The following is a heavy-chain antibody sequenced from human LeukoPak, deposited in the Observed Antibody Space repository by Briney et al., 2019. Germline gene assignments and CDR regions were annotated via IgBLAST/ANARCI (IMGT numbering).Heavy chain of an antibody. CDR1: GYTFTRFY. CDR3: ARASDSSGYYAPQHYFDY. CDR2: ISPSGGST. Sequence: ASVKVSCKASGYTFTRFYMHWVRQAPGQGLEWMGIISPSGGSTSYTQKFQGRATMTRDTSTTTVYMELSSLRPEDTAVYYCARASDSSGYYAPQHYFDYWGQGTPVTVSS. D-gene: IGHD3-22*01. V-gene: IGHV1-46*03. J-gene: IGHJ4*02.